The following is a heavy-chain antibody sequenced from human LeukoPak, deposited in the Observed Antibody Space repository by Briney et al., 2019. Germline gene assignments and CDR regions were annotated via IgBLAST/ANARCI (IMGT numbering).Heavy chain of an antibody. V-gene: IGHV4-39*07. CDR1: GGSLSSSSYY. Sequence: SETLSLTCTVSGGSLSSSSYYWGWIRQPPGKGLEWIGSIYYSGSTYYNPSLKSRVTISVDTSKNQFSLKPSSVTAADTAVYYCARGGGDCSSTSCYTGWNYYYYMDVWGKGTTVTVSS. CDR2: IYYSGST. J-gene: IGHJ6*03. D-gene: IGHD2-2*02. CDR3: ARGGGDCSSTSCYTGWNYYYYMDV.